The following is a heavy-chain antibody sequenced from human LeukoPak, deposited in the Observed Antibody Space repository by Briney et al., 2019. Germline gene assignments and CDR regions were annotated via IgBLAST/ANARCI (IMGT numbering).Heavy chain of an antibody. CDR1: GFTFSSFS. CDR2: ISSSLSST. Sequence: GGSLRLSCVASGFTFSSFSMNWVRQAPGKGLEWVSSISSSLSSTYYADSVKGRFTISRDNSKNSLYLQMNSLRAEDTADYYCARDEALDYWGQGTLVTVSS. CDR3: ARDEALDY. V-gene: IGHV3-21*01. J-gene: IGHJ4*02.